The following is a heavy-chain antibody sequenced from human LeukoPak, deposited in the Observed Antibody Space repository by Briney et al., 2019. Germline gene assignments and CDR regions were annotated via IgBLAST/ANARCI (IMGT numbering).Heavy chain of an antibody. V-gene: IGHV4-59*01. Sequence: PSETLSLTCTVSGGSISSYYWSWIRQPPGKGLGWIGYIYNSGSTNYNPSLKSRVTMSVDTSNNQFSLKLSSVTAADTALYYCARGRLAAPSANFDYWGRGTLVTVSS. CDR2: IYNSGST. CDR1: GGSISSYY. J-gene: IGHJ4*02. CDR3: ARGRLAAPSANFDY. D-gene: IGHD6-6*01.